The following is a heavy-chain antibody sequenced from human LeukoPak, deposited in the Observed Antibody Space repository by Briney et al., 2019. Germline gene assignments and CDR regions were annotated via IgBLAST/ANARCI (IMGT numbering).Heavy chain of an antibody. V-gene: IGHV3-74*01. CDR2: INSDGSSI. Sequence: GGSLRPSCAASGFTFSSYWMHWVRQAPGKGLVWVSRINSDGSSINYADSVKGRSTISRDNSKNTLHLQMNSLRAEDTAVYYCARDPPMYYYDEPGSRDAFDIWGQGTMVTVSS. D-gene: IGHD3-22*01. J-gene: IGHJ3*02. CDR3: ARDPPMYYYDEPGSRDAFDI. CDR1: GFTFSSYW.